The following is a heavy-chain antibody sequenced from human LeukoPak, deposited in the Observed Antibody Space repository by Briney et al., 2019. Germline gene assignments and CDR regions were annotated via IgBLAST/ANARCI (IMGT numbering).Heavy chain of an antibody. CDR3: ARDSSSGWYRGPSDY. V-gene: IGHV4-4*07. J-gene: IGHJ4*02. D-gene: IGHD6-19*01. CDR1: GGSISSYY. CDR2: IYTSGST. Sequence: KTSETLSLTCTVSGGSISSYYWSWIRQPAGKGLEWIGRIYTSGSTNYNPSLKSRVTMSVDTSKNQFSLKLSSVTAADTAVYYCARDSSSGWYRGPSDYWGQGTLVTVSS.